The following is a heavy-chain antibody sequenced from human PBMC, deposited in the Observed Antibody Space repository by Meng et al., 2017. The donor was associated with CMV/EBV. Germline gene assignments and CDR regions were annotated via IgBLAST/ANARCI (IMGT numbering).Heavy chain of an antibody. D-gene: IGHD6-6*01. Sequence: ASVKVSCKASGYTFTGYYMHWVRQAPGQGLEWMGWINPNSGGTNYAQKFQGRVTMTRDTSISTAYMELSRLRSDDTAVYYCASGRVRIAARGRGNFDYWGQGTLVTVSS. J-gene: IGHJ4*02. CDR1: GYTFTGYY. CDR3: ASGRVRIAARGRGNFDY. CDR2: INPNSGGT. V-gene: IGHV1-2*02.